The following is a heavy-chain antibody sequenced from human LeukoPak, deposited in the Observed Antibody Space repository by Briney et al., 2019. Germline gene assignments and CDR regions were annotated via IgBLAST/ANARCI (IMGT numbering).Heavy chain of an antibody. CDR1: GGSISSYY. V-gene: IGHV4-59*12. CDR3: ARWSEGYIAVAALGDY. J-gene: IGHJ4*02. CDR2: IYYSGST. D-gene: IGHD6-19*01. Sequence: SETLSLTCTVSGGSISSYYWSWIRQPPGKGLEWIGYIYYSGSTSYNPSLKSRVTISVDTSKNQFSLKLSSVTAADTAVYYCARWSEGYIAVAALGDYWGQGTLVTVSS.